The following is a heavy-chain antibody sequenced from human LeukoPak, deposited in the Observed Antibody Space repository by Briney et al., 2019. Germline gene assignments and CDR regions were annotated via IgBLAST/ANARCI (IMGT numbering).Heavy chain of an antibody. CDR1: GYTFTGYY. Sequence: ASVKVSCKASGYTFTGYYLHWVRQAPGQGLEWMGWINPYNGDTNYSPKFKGRVTLTRDTSTTTSYMDLSRLTPDDTAVYFCARGSYDSRGYYSDYHFYMELWGKGTTVTVSS. D-gene: IGHD3-22*01. CDR2: INPYNGDT. V-gene: IGHV1-2*02. J-gene: IGHJ6*03. CDR3: ARGSYDSRGYYSDYHFYMEL.